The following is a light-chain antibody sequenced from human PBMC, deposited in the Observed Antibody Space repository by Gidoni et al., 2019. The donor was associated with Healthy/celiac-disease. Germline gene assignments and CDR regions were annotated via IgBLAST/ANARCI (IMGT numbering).Light chain of an antibody. CDR1: SSNIGNNY. V-gene: IGLV1-51*01. J-gene: IGLJ2*01. Sequence: SVLTQPPSVSAAPVQKVTISCSGSSSNIGNNYVSWYQQLPGTAPKLLIYDNNKRPSGIPDRFSGSKSGTSATLGITGLQTGDEADYYCGTWDSSLSVVFGGGTKLTVL. CDR3: GTWDSSLSVV. CDR2: DNN.